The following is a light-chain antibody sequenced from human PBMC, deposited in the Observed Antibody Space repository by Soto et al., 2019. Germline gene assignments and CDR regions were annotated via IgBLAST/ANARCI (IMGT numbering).Light chain of an antibody. CDR2: AAS. CDR1: QGIRNS. J-gene: IGKJ3*01. CDR3: QQYNGYPFT. Sequence: DIQMTQSPSSLSASVGDRVTLTCRASQGIRNSLAWFQQRPGKAPKSLIYAASSLHSGVPSRFSGSGFGTDFTLTISSLQPEDFATYYCQQYNGYPFTFGPGTKVDVK. V-gene: IGKV1-16*01.